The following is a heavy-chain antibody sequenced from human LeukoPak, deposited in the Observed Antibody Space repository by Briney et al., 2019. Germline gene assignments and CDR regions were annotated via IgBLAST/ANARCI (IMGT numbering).Heavy chain of an antibody. CDR1: GGSIANYY. CDR3: ATVLYCGADCSLGDYGMDV. J-gene: IGHJ6*02. V-gene: IGHV4-59*04. D-gene: IGHD2-21*02. CDR2: MYHSGST. Sequence: SETLSLTCTVSGGSIANYYWGWIRQPPGKGLEWIGSMYHSGSTHYNPSHKSRVTMSVDTSKNQFSLKLSSVTAADTAVYYCATVLYCGADCSLGDYGMDVWGPGTTVTVSS.